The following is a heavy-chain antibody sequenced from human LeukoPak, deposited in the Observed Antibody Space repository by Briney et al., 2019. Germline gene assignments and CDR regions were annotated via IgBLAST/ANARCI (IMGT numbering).Heavy chain of an antibody. Sequence: PGGSLRLSCAASGFTFSSYAMSWVRQAPGKGLEWVSAISGSGGSTYYADSVKGRLTISRDNSKNTLYLQMNSLRAEDTAVYYCARRTWCSSTSCYIPPYFDYWGQGTLVTVSS. V-gene: IGHV3-23*01. J-gene: IGHJ4*02. CDR1: GFTFSSYA. CDR3: ARRTWCSSTSCYIPPYFDY. CDR2: ISGSGGST. D-gene: IGHD2-2*02.